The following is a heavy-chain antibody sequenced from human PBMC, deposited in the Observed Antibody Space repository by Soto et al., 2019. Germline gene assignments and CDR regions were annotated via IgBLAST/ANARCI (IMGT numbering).Heavy chain of an antibody. Sequence: EVQLVESGGGLVQPGGSVRLSCAASGFTFSTYWMHWVRQAPGKGLMWVARINSDGSDTKYAASVQGRFTISRDNAKSTLYLQMKSLTVDDTSVYYCASGHSGAWYMGQWGQGTLVTVSS. J-gene: IGHJ4*02. D-gene: IGHD6-19*01. CDR2: INSDGSDT. CDR1: GFTFSTYW. V-gene: IGHV3-74*01. CDR3: ASGHSGAWYMGQ.